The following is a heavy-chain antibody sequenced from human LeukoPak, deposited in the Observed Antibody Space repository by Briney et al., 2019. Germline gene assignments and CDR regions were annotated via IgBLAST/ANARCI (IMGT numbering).Heavy chain of an antibody. V-gene: IGHV3-64*01. J-gene: IGHJ4*02. CDR2: ISSNGDEK. CDR3: ARAPRSGYYDS. CDR1: GITFSTFP. D-gene: IGHD3-3*01. Sequence: GGSLRLSCAASGITFSTFPMHWVRQAPGKGLEYVSAISSNGDEKYYANSEKGRFTISRDNSKNTLYLQMGSLRAEDMAVYYCARAPRSGYYDSWGQGTLVTVSS.